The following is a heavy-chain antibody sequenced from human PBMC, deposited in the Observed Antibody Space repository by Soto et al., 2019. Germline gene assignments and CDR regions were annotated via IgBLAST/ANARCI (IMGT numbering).Heavy chain of an antibody. J-gene: IGHJ5*02. CDR1: GGSISSYY. V-gene: IGHV4-59*01. Sequence: QVQLQESGPGLVKPSETLSLTCTVSGGSISSYYWSWIRQPPGKGLEWIGYIYYSGSTNYNPSLRSRVTTTVDTSKTQFSLKLSSVTAADTAVYYCARELFGRSVWFDPWGQGTLVTVSS. D-gene: IGHD3-10*01. CDR3: ARELFGRSVWFDP. CDR2: IYYSGST.